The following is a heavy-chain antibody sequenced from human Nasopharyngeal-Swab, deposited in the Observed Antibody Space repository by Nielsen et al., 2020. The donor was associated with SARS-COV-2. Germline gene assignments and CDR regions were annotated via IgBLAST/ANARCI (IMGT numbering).Heavy chain of an antibody. CDR3: ARRRSANGDFDF. CDR2: DYYTGST. V-gene: IGHV4-39*01. D-gene: IGHD2-8*01. CDR1: GDSISSTSYY. Sequence: SETLSLTCTVSGDSISSTSYYWGWIRQPPGKGLEWIGSDYYTGSTYYNPSLKSRVSISVDTSKNQFSLKVSSVTAADTAVYYCARRRSANGDFDFWGQGTLVTVSS. J-gene: IGHJ4*02.